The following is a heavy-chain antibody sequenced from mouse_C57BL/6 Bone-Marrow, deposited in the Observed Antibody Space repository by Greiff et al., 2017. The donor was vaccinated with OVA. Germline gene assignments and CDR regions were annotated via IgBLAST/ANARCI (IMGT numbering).Heavy chain of an antibody. V-gene: IGHV14-4*01. J-gene: IGHJ2*01. CDR1: GFNIKDDY. CDR3: TTACYYGNYGFDY. Sequence: VQLQQSGAELVRPGASVKLSCTASGFNIKDDYMHWVKQRPEQGLEWIGWIDPENGDTEYASKFQGKATITADTSSNPAYLQLSSLTSEDTAVYYCTTACYYGNYGFDYWGQGTTLTVSS. CDR2: IDPENGDT. D-gene: IGHD2-1*01.